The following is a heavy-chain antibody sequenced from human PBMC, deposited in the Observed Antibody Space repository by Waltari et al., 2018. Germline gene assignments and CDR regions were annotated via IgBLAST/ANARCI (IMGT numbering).Heavy chain of an antibody. CDR3: ASLYYDILTGYYMDV. J-gene: IGHJ6*03. CDR1: GFTFSSSS. D-gene: IGHD3-9*01. V-gene: IGHV3-48*04. CDR2: ISSSSSTI. Sequence: EVQLVASGGGLVQPGGSLRLSCAASGFTFSSSSLNWVRQAPGTGVEWVSYISSSSSTIYYADSVKGRFTISRDNAKNSLYLQMNSLRAEDTAVYYCASLYYDILTGYYMDVWGKGTTVTVSS.